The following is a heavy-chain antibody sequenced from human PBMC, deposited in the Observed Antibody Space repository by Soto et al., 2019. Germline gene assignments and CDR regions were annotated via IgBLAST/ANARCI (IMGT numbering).Heavy chain of an antibody. J-gene: IGHJ6*04. CDR1: GGTFSSYA. D-gene: IGHD2-2*01. Sequence: QVQLVQSGAEVKKPGSSVKVSCKASGGTFSSYAISWVRQAHGQGLEWMGGIIPIFGTANYAQKFQGRVTITADESTSTDYMELSSLRSEDTAVYYCARRMRVLVPAAMTENYGMDVWGKGTTVTVSS. V-gene: IGHV1-69*12. CDR2: IIPIFGTA. CDR3: ARRMRVLVPAAMTENYGMDV.